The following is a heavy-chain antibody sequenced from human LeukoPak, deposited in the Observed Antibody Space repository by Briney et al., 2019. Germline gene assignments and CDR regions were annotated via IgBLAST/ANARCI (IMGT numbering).Heavy chain of an antibody. CDR1: GHTFTNYD. D-gene: IGHD2-15*01. V-gene: IGHV1-8*01. J-gene: IGHJ5*02. CDR2: MNPDSGNT. Sequence: ASVKVSCKASGHTFTNYDINWVRQATGQGLEWRGWMNPDSGNTGYAQKFQGRVTMTRNTSISTAYMELSSLGSEDTAVYYCARGLGYCSGGSCYRLDPWGQGTLVTVSS. CDR3: ARGLGYCSGGSCYRLDP.